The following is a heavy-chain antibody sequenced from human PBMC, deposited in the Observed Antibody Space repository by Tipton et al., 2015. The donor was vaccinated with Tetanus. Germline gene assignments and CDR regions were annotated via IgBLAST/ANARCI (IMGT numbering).Heavy chain of an antibody. CDR3: ARDLGLRSYGADV. J-gene: IGHJ6*02. V-gene: IGHV6-1*01. Sequence: GLVKPSQTLSLTCAISGDSVSSPIAAWNWIRQSPSRGLEWLGRTLYRSKWIYDYAVSVRGRITIRPDTSRNQFSLQLNSVTPEDTAIYYCARDLGLRSYGADVWGHGPTGTVSS. D-gene: IGHD5-12*01. CDR2: TLYRSKWIY. CDR1: GDSVSSPIAA.